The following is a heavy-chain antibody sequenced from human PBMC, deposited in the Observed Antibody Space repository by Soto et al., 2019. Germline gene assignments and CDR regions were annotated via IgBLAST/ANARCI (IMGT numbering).Heavy chain of an antibody. V-gene: IGHV3-64D*08. D-gene: IGHD3-3*01. Sequence: PGGSLRLSCSASGFTFSSYAMHWVRQAPGKGLEYVSAISSNGGSTYYADSVKGRFTISRDNSKNTLYLQMSSLRAEDTAVYYCVKGITIFGVVIYRQDYYGMDVCGQGTTVTVSS. CDR1: GFTFSSYA. CDR2: ISSNGGST. J-gene: IGHJ6*02. CDR3: VKGITIFGVVIYRQDYYGMDV.